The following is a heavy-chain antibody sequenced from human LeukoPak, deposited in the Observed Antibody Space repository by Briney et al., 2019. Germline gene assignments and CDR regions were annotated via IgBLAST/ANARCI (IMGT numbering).Heavy chain of an antibody. CDR2: IYYSGST. Sequence: PSETLSLTCTVSGGSISSSSYYWGWIRQPPGKGLEWIGSIYYSGSTYYNPSLKSRVTISVDTSKNQFSLKLSSVTAADTAVYYCARDLRGGWLQLFDYWGQGTLVTVSS. J-gene: IGHJ4*02. CDR3: ARDLRGGWLQLFDY. D-gene: IGHD5-24*01. V-gene: IGHV4-39*07. CDR1: GGSISSSSYY.